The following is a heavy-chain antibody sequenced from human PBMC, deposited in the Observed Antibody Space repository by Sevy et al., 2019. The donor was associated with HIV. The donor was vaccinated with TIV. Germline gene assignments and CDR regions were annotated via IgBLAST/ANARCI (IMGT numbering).Heavy chain of an antibody. Sequence: GGSLRLSCAASGFTFSSYWMSWVRQAPGKGLEWVANIKQDGSERYYEDSVKDRFTISRDNSKNSLYLQMNSLSVEDTSLYYCARDSQNMIVVPAATITYYYSYYMDVWGKGTTVTVSS. CDR1: GFTFSSYW. CDR3: ARDSQNMIVVPAATITYYYSYYMDV. D-gene: IGHD2-2*01. V-gene: IGHV3-7*01. J-gene: IGHJ6*03. CDR2: IKQDGSER.